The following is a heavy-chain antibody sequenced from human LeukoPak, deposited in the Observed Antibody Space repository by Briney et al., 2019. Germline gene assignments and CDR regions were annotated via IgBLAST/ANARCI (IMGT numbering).Heavy chain of an antibody. Sequence: GGSLRLAWAASGFTFGSYAMHWVRQAPGKGLEWVAVISYDGSNKYYADSVKGRFTISRDNSKNTLYLQMNSLRAEDTAVYYCARAKQQLGKHNYYYMDVWGKGTTVTVSS. D-gene: IGHD6-13*01. CDR2: ISYDGSNK. CDR3: ARAKQQLGKHNYYYMDV. J-gene: IGHJ6*03. V-gene: IGHV3-30*01. CDR1: GFTFGSYA.